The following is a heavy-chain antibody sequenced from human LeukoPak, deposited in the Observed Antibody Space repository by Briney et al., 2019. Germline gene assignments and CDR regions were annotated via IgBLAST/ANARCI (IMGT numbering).Heavy chain of an antibody. V-gene: IGHV3-11*01. CDR1: GFTFSDYY. D-gene: IGHD5-24*01. CDR3: ARAPRGRDGYNPYYFDY. J-gene: IGHJ4*02. Sequence: PGGSLILSCAASGFTFSDYYMSWIRQAPGKGLEWVSYISSSGSTIYYADSVKGRFTISRDNSKNTLYLQMNSLRAEDTAVYYCARAPRGRDGYNPYYFDYWGQGTLVTFSS. CDR2: ISSSGSTI.